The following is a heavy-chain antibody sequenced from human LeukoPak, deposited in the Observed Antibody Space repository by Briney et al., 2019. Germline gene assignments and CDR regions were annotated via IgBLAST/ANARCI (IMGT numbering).Heavy chain of an antibody. CDR1: GFTFSSYW. Sequence: GGSLRLSCAASGFTFSSYWMSWVRQAPGKGLEWVAATSSSDAGTYHADSVRGRFTISRDNSKNTLYLQMNSLRAEDAAVYFCAKAPVTSCRGAYCYPFDSWGQGTLVTVSS. CDR2: TSSSDAGT. V-gene: IGHV3-23*01. J-gene: IGHJ4*02. D-gene: IGHD2-21*01. CDR3: AKAPVTSCRGAYCYPFDS.